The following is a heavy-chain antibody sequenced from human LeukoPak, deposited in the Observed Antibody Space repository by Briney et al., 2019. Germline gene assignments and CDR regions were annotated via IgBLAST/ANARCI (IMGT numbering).Heavy chain of an antibody. CDR3: AKAIGIVVVPAAYFDY. CDR2: ISGSGGST. Sequence: PGGSLRLSCAASGLIFDDYTMHWVRQAPGKGLEWVSAISGSGGSTYYADSVKGRFTISRDNSKNTLYLQMNSLRAEDTAVYYCAKAIGIVVVPAAYFDYWGQGTLVTVSS. CDR1: GLIFDDYT. J-gene: IGHJ4*02. D-gene: IGHD2-2*01. V-gene: IGHV3-23*01.